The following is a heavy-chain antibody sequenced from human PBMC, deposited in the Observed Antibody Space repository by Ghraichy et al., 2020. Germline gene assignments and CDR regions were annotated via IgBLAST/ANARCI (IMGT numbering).Heavy chain of an antibody. J-gene: IGHJ3*02. CDR3: ARGGREYQLLWGVNKLRFLEWVPHDDAFDI. Sequence: ASVKVSCKASGYTFTGYYMHWVRQAPGQGLEWMGWINPNSGGTNYAQKFQGWVTMTRDTSISTAYMELSRLRSDDTAVYYCARGGREYQLLWGVNKLRFLEWVPHDDAFDIWGQGTMVTVSS. CDR1: GYTFTGYY. V-gene: IGHV1-2*04. CDR2: INPNSGGT. D-gene: IGHD3-3*01.